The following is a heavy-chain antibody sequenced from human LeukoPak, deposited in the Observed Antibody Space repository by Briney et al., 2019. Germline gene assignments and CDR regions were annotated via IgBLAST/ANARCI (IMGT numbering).Heavy chain of an antibody. CDR3: AKAGRSGSYYNVLDY. CDR2: ISGSGGST. Sequence: GGSLRPSCAASGFTFSSYAMSWVRQAPGKGLEWVSAISGSGGSTYYADSVKGRFTISRDNSKNTLYLQMNSLRAEDTAVYYCAKAGRSGSYYNVLDYWGQGTLVTVSS. CDR1: GFTFSSYA. J-gene: IGHJ4*02. V-gene: IGHV3-23*01. D-gene: IGHD3-10*01.